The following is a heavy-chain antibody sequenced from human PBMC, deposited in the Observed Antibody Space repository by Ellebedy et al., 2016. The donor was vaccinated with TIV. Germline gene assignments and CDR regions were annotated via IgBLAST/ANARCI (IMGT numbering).Heavy chain of an antibody. CDR1: GFSLSTSGVG. Sequence: SGPTLVKPTQTLTLTCTFSGFSLSTSGVGVGWVRQPPGKPLEWLAILYWNDDELYIPTLKTRVTITKDTSKNQVVLRMTNMDPVDTGTYYCAHSWGFHWGQGTLVTVSS. V-gene: IGHV2-5*01. J-gene: IGHJ4*02. CDR2: LYWNDDE. D-gene: IGHD7-27*01. CDR3: AHSWGFH.